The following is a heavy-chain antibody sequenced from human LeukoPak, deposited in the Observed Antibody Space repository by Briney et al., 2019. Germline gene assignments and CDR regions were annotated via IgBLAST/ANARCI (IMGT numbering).Heavy chain of an antibody. Sequence: GGSLRLSCAASGFTYSSYIMNWVRQAPGKGLEWVSSIGGSGSYIYYPDSVKGRFTISRDNAKNSLDLQMNSLRAEDTAAYYCARVGCSSPSCPMDVWGQGTTVTVSS. J-gene: IGHJ6*02. V-gene: IGHV3-21*01. CDR1: GFTYSSYI. CDR3: ARVGCSSPSCPMDV. D-gene: IGHD2-2*01. CDR2: IGGSGSYI.